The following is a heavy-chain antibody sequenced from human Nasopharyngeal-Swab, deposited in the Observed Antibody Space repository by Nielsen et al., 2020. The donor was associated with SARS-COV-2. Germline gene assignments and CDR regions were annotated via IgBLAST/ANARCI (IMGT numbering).Heavy chain of an antibody. CDR3: ATLNPEYSSSSFDY. J-gene: IGHJ4*02. D-gene: IGHD6-6*01. V-gene: IGHV3-30-3*01. CDR2: ISYDGSNK. Sequence: WIRQPPGKGLEWVAVISYDGSNKYYADSVKGRFTISRDNSKNTLYLQMNSLRAEDTAVYYCATLNPEYSSSSFDYWGQGTLVTVSS.